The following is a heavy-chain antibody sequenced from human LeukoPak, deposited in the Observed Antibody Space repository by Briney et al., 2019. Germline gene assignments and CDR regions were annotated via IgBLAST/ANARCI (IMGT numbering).Heavy chain of an antibody. D-gene: IGHD3-10*01. J-gene: IGHJ4*02. V-gene: IGHV3-23*01. CDR1: GFTFSSYA. CDR2: ISGSGGST. Sequence: GSLRLSCAASGFTFSSYAMSWVRQAPGKGLEWVSAISGSGGSTDYADSVKGRFTISRDNSKNTLYLQMNSLRAEDTAVYYCAKEEGYYGSGSYYSGVPYYFDYWGQGTLVTVSS. CDR3: AKEEGYYGSGSYYSGVPYYFDY.